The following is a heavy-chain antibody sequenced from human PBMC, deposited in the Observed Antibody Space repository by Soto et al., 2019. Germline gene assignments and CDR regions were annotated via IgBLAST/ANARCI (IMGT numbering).Heavy chain of an antibody. Sequence: QVQLVESGGGVVQPGRSLRLSCAASGFTFSSYAMHWVRQAPGKGLEWVAVISYDGSNKYYADSVKGRFTISRDNSKNTLYLQMNSLRAEDTAVYYCARVRVIFDPIDYWGQGTLVTVSS. D-gene: IGHD3-3*01. CDR2: ISYDGSNK. CDR3: ARVRVIFDPIDY. J-gene: IGHJ4*02. V-gene: IGHV3-30-3*01. CDR1: GFTFSSYA.